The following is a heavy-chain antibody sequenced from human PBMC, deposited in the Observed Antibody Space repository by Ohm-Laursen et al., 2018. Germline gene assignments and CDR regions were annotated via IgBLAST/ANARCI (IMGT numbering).Heavy chain of an antibody. CDR1: GFTFSDYY. CDR2: ISSSGSTI. J-gene: IGHJ4*02. D-gene: IGHD3-22*01. CDR3: ATKDYYDSSGYSL. V-gene: IGHV3-11*01. Sequence: SLRLSCAASGFTFSDYYMGWIRQAPGKGLEWVSYISSSGSTIYYADSVKGRFTISRDNAKNSLYLQMNSLRAEDTAVYYCATKDYYDSSGYSLWGQGTLVTVSS.